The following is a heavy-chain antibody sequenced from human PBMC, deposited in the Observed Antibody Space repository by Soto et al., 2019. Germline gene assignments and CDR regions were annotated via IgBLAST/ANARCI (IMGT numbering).Heavy chain of an antibody. Sequence: VGSLRLSCVASGLRFSTYWMSWVRQAPGKGLEWVANIKQDGSERYYAGSVKGRFTISRDNAKNSVYLQMHSLTVEDTAFYYCATARIDSWGQGTLVTVSS. CDR1: GLRFSTYW. V-gene: IGHV3-7*01. CDR2: IKQDGSER. CDR3: ATARIDS. J-gene: IGHJ4*02.